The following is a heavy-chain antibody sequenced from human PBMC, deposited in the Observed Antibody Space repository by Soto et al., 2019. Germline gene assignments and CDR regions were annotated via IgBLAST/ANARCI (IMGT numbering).Heavy chain of an antibody. CDR1: GYTFTSYY. Sequence: VSVKVYCKASGYTFTSYYMHWVRQAPGQGLEWMGIINPSGGSTSYAQKFQGRVTMTRDTSTSTVHMELSSLRSEDTAVYYCARAHLDYCSGGSCYFDYWGQGTLVTVSS. D-gene: IGHD2-15*01. V-gene: IGHV1-46*01. CDR2: INPSGGST. CDR3: ARAHLDYCSGGSCYFDY. J-gene: IGHJ4*02.